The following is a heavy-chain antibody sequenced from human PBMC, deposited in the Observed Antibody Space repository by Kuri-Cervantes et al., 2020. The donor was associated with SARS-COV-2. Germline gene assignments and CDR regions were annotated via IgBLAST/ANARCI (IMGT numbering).Heavy chain of an antibody. CDR1: GFTFSSYG. J-gene: IGHJ4*02. CDR2: IWYDGSNK. D-gene: IGHD2-8*01. V-gene: IGHV3-30*18. Sequence: LSLTCAASGFTFSSYGMHWVRQAPGKGLEWVAVIWYDGSNKYYADSVKGRFTISRDNSKNTLYLQMESLRNEDTAMYFCTKDRLGVHDFWGQGTLVTVSS. CDR3: TKDRLGVHDF.